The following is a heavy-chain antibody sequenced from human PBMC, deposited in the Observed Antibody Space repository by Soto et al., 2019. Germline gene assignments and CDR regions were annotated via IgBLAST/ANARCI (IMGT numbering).Heavy chain of an antibody. V-gene: IGHV4-39*01. CDR1: GGSISSSSYY. Sequence: PSETLSLTCTVSGGSISSSSYYWGWIRQPPGKGLEWIGNVYYGGSTYYNPSLKSRVTISVETSKSQFSLKLSSATAADTAVYYCAGGDYYHSSGYYFYYYTMDVWGQGTTVTVS. CDR3: AGGDYYHSSGYYFYYYTMDV. D-gene: IGHD3-22*01. CDR2: VYYGGST. J-gene: IGHJ6*02.